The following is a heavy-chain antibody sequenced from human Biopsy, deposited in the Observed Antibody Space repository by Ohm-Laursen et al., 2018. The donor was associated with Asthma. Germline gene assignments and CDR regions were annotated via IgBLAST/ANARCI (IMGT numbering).Heavy chain of an antibody. CDR3: ASPTYCSGSSCINNYYYALDV. V-gene: IGHV1-18*01. D-gene: IGHD2-15*01. J-gene: IGHJ6*02. Sequence: ASVKVSCKTSGYTFNSAGITWVRQAPGQGLEWMGWISVYNGNTKVAQKLQDRVTMITDTSTSTAYMELRSLRSDDTAVYYCASPTYCSGSSCINNYYYALDVWGQGATVTVSS. CDR2: ISVYNGNT. CDR1: GYTFNSAG.